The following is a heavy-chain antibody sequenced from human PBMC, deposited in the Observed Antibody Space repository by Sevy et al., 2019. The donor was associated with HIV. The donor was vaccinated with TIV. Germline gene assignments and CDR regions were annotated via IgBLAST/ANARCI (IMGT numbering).Heavy chain of an antibody. J-gene: IGHJ3*02. Sequence: GGSLRLSCAASGFTFSNHAMHWVRQGPGKGPEWVAFIRNDGSSEYYADSVKGRFTISRDNSKNTLYLQMNSLRPEATAVYFCARDRKVLLVVYAIPFDVFDIWGQGATVTVSS. CDR2: IRNDGSSE. CDR3: ARDRKVLLVVYAIPFDVFDI. D-gene: IGHD2-8*02. CDR1: GFTFSNHA. V-gene: IGHV3-30*02.